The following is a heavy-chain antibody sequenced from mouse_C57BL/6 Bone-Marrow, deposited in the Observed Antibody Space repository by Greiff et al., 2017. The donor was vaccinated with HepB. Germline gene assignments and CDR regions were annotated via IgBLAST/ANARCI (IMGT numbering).Heavy chain of an antibody. CDR1: GYTFTSYW. V-gene: IGHV1-55*01. J-gene: IGHJ4*01. CDR2: ISPGSGST. Sequence: QVQLQQPGAELVKPGASVKMSCKASGYTFTSYWITWVKQRPGQGLEWIGDISPGSGSTNYNEKFKSKATLTVDTSSSTAYMQLSSLTSEDSAVYYCVYYGSPYYAMDYWGQGTSVTVSS. CDR3: VYYGSPYYAMDY. D-gene: IGHD1-1*01.